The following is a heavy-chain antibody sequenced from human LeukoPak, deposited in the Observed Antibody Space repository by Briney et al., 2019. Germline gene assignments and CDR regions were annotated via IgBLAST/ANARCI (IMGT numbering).Heavy chain of an antibody. Sequence: SETLSLTCTVSGGSISSYCWSWIRQPPGKRLEWIGYIYYSGSTNYNPSLKSRVTISLDTSKNQFSLKLSSVTAADTAVYYCARLPGFRDAFDIWGQGTMVTVSS. CDR3: ARLPGFRDAFDI. CDR1: GGSISSYC. CDR2: IYYSGST. J-gene: IGHJ3*02. V-gene: IGHV4-59*08.